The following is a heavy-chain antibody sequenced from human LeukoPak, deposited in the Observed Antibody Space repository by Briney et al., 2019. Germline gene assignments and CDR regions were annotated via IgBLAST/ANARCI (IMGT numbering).Heavy chain of an antibody. CDR1: GGSISNQY. CDR2: VYSSGST. V-gene: IGHV4-59*11. J-gene: IGHJ5*02. D-gene: IGHD2-2*01. CDR3: ASGGYCSSTSCYPTWFDP. Sequence: SETLSLTCTVSGGSISNQYWNWIRQPPGKGPEWLGYVYSSGSTNYNPSLKSRLTISIDTSKNQFSLKLRSVTAADTAVYYCASGGYCSSTSCYPTWFDPWGQGTLVTVSS.